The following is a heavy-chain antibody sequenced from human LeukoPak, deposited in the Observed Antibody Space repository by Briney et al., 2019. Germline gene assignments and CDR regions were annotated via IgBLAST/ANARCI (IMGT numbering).Heavy chain of an antibody. CDR1: GYTFTSYD. CDR3: ARSVLWFGDDDFDY. CDR2: MNPNSGNT. Sequence: ASVKVSCKASGYTFTSYDINWVRQATGQGLEWMGWMNPNSGNTGYAQKFQGRVTMTRNTSISTAYMGLSSLRSEDTAVYYCARSVLWFGDDDFDYWGQGTLVTVSP. V-gene: IGHV1-8*01. D-gene: IGHD3-10*01. J-gene: IGHJ4*02.